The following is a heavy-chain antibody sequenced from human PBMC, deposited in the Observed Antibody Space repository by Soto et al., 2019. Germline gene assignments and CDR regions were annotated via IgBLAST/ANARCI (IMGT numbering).Heavy chain of an antibody. Sequence: QLQLQESGPGLVKPSETLSLTCSVSGVSISSTNYYWGWVRQPPGKGLQWIGSIFYSGSTFYNPSLESRVTISLDTSKNQFSLRLTSVTAADTAVYYCAKSGETRSDWYFDLWGRGTLVSVSS. CDR1: GVSISSTNYY. D-gene: IGHD6-25*01. CDR3: AKSGETRSDWYFDL. V-gene: IGHV4-39*01. CDR2: IFYSGST. J-gene: IGHJ2*01.